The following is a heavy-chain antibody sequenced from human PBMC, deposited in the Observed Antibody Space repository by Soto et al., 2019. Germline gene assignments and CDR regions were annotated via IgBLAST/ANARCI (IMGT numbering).Heavy chain of an antibody. V-gene: IGHV1-46*01. CDR3: ARPAIEENRLKWYNWFDP. J-gene: IGHJ5*02. CDR1: GYTFTSYY. D-gene: IGHD2-15*01. CDR2: INPSGGST. Sequence: ASVKVSCKASGYTFTSYYMHWVRQAPGQGLEWMGIINPSGGSTSYAQKFQGRVTMTRDTSTSTVYLEWSSLKASDTAMYYCARPAIEENRLKWYNWFDPWGQGTLVTVSS.